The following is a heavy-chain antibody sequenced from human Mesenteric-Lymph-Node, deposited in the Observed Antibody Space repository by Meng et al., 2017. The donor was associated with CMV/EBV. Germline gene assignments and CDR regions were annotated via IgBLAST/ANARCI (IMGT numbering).Heavy chain of an antibody. CDR3: ARGAETYYYDSSGYFDFDY. J-gene: IGHJ4*02. Sequence: FISYYMQWVRKAPGEGVEWMGIINPSGGSTSYAQKFQGRVTMTRDTSTSTVYMELSSLRSEDTAVYYCARGAETYYYDSSGYFDFDYWGQGTLVTVSS. D-gene: IGHD3-22*01. CDR2: INPSGGST. CDR1: FISYY. V-gene: IGHV1-46*01.